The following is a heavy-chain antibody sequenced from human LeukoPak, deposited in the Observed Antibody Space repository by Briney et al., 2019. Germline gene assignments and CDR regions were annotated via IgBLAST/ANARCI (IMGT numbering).Heavy chain of an antibody. CDR2: IYSSGST. D-gene: IGHD2-15*01. J-gene: IGHJ4*02. V-gene: IGHV4-61*08. CDR3: ATRRGYCSGGNCNYYFDY. Sequence: SQTLSLTCAISGDSVPSNGVAWNWIRQPPGKGLEWIGYIYSSGSTNYNPSLKSRVTISVDTSKNQFSLKLSSVTAADTAVYYCATRRGYCSGGNCNYYFDYWGQGTLVTVSS. CDR1: GDSVPSNGVA.